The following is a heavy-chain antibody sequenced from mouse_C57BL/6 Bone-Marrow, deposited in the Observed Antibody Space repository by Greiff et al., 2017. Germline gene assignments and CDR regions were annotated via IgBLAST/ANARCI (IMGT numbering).Heavy chain of an antibody. CDR1: GFSLTSYG. J-gene: IGHJ3*01. V-gene: IGHV2-2*01. Sequence: VHLVESGPGLVQPSQSLSITCTASGFSLTSYGVHWVRQSPGKGLEWLGVIWRGGSTDYNAAFISRLSISKDNSKSQVFFNMNSLQAYDTALYYCARDDGYSSFAYWGQGTLVTVSA. D-gene: IGHD2-3*01. CDR2: IWRGGST. CDR3: ARDDGYSSFAY.